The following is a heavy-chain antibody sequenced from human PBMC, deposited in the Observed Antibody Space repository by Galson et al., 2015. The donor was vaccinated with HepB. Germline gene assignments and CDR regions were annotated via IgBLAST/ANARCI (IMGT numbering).Heavy chain of an antibody. J-gene: IGHJ4*02. CDR2: ISAYNGNT. CDR3: ARGDSSGYYYSVADY. V-gene: IGHV1-18*04. Sequence: SVKVSCKASGYTFTSYGISWVQQAPGQGLEWMGWISAYNGNTNYAQKLQGRVTMTTDTSTSTAYMELRSLRSDDTAVYYCARGDSSGYYYSVADYWGQGTLVTVSS. D-gene: IGHD3-22*01. CDR1: GYTFTSYG.